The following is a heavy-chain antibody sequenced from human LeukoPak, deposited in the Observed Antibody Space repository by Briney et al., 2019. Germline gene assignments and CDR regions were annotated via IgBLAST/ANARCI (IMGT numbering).Heavy chain of an antibody. D-gene: IGHD3-22*01. V-gene: IGHV3-23*01. J-gene: IGHJ4*02. CDR1: GFTFSSYA. Sequence: GGSLRLSCAASGFTFSSYAMSWVRQAPGKGLEWVSAISGSGGCTYYADSVKGRFTISRDNAKNPLYLQMNSLRAEDTAVYYCAKALFSDYYFDSSGYPVPFDYWGQGTLVTVSS. CDR3: AKALFSDYYFDSSGYPVPFDY. CDR2: ISGSGGCT.